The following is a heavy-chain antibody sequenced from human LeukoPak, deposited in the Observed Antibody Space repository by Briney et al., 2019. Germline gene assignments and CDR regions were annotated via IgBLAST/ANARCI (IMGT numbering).Heavy chain of an antibody. CDR2: IYYTGTT. CDR1: SGSITSYY. V-gene: IGHV4-59*01. CDR3: AGAPNRHFFDY. Sequence: SEALSLTCTVSSGSITSYYWSWIRQPPGKGLEYIGHIYYTGTTDYNPSLKSRVTMSVGTSKNQFSLRLISVTASDTAVYFCAGAPNRHFFDYWGHGTLVAVSS. J-gene: IGHJ4*01.